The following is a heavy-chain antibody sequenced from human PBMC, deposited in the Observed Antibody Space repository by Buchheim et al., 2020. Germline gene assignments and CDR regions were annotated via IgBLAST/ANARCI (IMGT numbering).Heavy chain of an antibody. CDR1: GGSISSSNW. J-gene: IGHJ6*02. V-gene: IGHV4-4*02. CDR3: ARQNRYFDGFGGDYYYGMDV. Sequence: QVQLQESGPGLVKPSGPLSLTCAVSGGSISSSNWWSWVRQPPGKGLEWIGEIYHSGSTNYNPSLKSRVTISVDKSKNQFTLKLSSVTAADAAVYYCARQNRYFDGFGGDYYYGMDVWGQGTT. CDR2: IYHSGST. D-gene: IGHD3-9*01.